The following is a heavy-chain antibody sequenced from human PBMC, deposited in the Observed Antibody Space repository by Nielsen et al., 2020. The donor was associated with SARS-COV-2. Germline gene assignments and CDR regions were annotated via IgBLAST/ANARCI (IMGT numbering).Heavy chain of an antibody. Sequence: ASVKVSCKASGYTFTSYYMHWVRQAPGQGLEWMGLINPSGGSTSYAQKFQGRVTMTRDTSISTAYMELSRLRSDDTAVYYCARATGSDYDILTGYYRGLSDYWGQGTLVTVSS. CDR1: GYTFTSYY. D-gene: IGHD3-9*01. CDR3: ARATGSDYDILTGYYRGLSDY. V-gene: IGHV1-46*01. J-gene: IGHJ4*02. CDR2: INPSGGST.